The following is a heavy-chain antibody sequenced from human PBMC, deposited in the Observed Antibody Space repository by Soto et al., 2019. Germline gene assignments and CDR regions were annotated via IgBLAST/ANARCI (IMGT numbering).Heavy chain of an antibody. CDR3: AKDRGSLYSSSSPLDY. CDR2: ISASGGST. D-gene: IGHD6-6*01. J-gene: IGHJ4*02. CDR1: GFTFINYA. Sequence: GGSLRLSCAAPGFTFINYAMTWVRQAPGKGLEWVSGISASGGSTYYADSVKGRFTISRDNSKNTLYLQMNSLRAEDTALYYCAKDRGSLYSSSSPLDYWGQGTLVTVSS. V-gene: IGHV3-23*01.